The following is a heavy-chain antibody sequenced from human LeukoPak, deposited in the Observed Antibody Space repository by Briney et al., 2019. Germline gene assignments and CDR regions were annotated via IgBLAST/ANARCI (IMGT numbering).Heavy chain of an antibody. Sequence: PGGSLRLSCAASGFTFSSYWMHWVRQAPGKGLVWVSRINSDGSSTSYADSVKGRFTISRDNAKNTLYLQMNSLRAEDTAVYYCARDYFGGDCYRGDAFDSWGQGTLVTVSS. J-gene: IGHJ3*02. V-gene: IGHV3-74*01. CDR3: ARDYFGGDCYRGDAFDS. CDR1: GFTFSSYW. D-gene: IGHD2-21*02. CDR2: INSDGSST.